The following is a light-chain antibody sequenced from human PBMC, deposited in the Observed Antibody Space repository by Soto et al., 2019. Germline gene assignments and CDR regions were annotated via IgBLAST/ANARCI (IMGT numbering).Light chain of an antibody. CDR2: AAS. Sequence: DIQMTQSPPSLSASVGDRVTITCRASQSISTYLNWYQQKPGKAPKLLIYAASTLESGVPSRFSGSGSGTDFTLTISSLQPEDVATYYCQKYNSAPWTFGQGTKVDIK. CDR1: QSISTY. CDR3: QKYNSAPWT. J-gene: IGKJ1*01. V-gene: IGKV1-39*01.